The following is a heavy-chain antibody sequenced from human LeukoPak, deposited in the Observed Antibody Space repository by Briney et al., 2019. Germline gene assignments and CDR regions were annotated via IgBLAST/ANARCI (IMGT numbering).Heavy chain of an antibody. J-gene: IGHJ4*02. Sequence: SETPSLTCAVYVGSFSGYFWSWIRHPPGKGLEWIGEINHSGSTNYNPSIKSHITISVHTSKIQCSLKLGSVTAADTAVYYCARSLTSCSSTSCPRAFDYWGQGTLVTVSS. V-gene: IGHV4-34*01. CDR1: VGSFSGYF. CDR2: INHSGST. D-gene: IGHD2-2*01. CDR3: ARSLTSCSSTSCPRAFDY.